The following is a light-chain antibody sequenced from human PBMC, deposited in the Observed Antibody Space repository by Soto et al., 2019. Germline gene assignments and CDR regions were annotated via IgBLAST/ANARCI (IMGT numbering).Light chain of an antibody. CDR2: DAC. CDR3: QQYNTYSWT. CDR1: QSISSW. J-gene: IGKJ1*01. Sequence: VGDRVNITCRASQSISSWLAWYQQKPGKAPKLLIYDACSLESGVPSRFSGSGSGTEFTLTISSMQPDDFATYYCQQYNTYSWTFGQGTKADIK. V-gene: IGKV1-5*01.